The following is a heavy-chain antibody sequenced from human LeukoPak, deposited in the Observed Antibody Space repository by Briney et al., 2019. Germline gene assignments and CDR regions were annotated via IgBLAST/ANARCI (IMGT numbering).Heavy chain of an antibody. Sequence: GGSLRLSCAASGFTFSSYWMTWVRQAPGKGLEWVANIGEDGSEKYYVDSVKGRFTISRDNAKNSLYLQVNSLRAEDTAVYYCATEVVVTAMADAFDIWGQGTMVTVSS. CDR3: ATEVVVTAMADAFDI. CDR2: IGEDGSEK. V-gene: IGHV3-7*03. CDR1: GFTFSSYW. D-gene: IGHD2-21*02. J-gene: IGHJ3*02.